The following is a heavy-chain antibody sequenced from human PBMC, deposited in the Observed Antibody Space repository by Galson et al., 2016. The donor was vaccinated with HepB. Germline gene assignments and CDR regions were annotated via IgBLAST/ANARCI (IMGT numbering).Heavy chain of an antibody. V-gene: IGHV3-48*02. J-gene: IGHJ2*01. CDR3: ARVPITFGGVTWRWYFDF. CDR1: GFTFSSYS. Sequence: SLRLSCAASGFTFSSYSMNWVRQAPGKGLEWVSYISSDSSTIYYADSVAGRFTISRDNAKNSLYLQMNRLRDEDTAVYYCARVPITFGGVTWRWYFDFWGRGTLVTVSS. CDR2: ISSDSSTI. D-gene: IGHD3-16*01.